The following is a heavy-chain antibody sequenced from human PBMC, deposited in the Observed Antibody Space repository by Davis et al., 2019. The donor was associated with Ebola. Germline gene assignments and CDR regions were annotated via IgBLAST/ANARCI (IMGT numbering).Heavy chain of an antibody. D-gene: IGHD3-10*01. Sequence: MPSETLSLTCAVYGGSISSYYWSWIRQPPGKGLEWIGYIHYSGDTKSNTALKSRVTISVDTSKNQFSLKLNSVTAADTAVFYCARSNYGSGSYDSWGQGALVTVSS. CDR1: GGSISSYY. V-gene: IGHV4-59*01. J-gene: IGHJ5*01. CDR2: IHYSGDT. CDR3: ARSNYGSGSYDS.